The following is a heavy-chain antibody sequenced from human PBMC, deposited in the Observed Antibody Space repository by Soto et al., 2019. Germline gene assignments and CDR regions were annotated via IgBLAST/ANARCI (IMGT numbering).Heavy chain of an antibody. CDR3: ARCLGYSRSWYKKRGAFDI. V-gene: IGHV4-39*01. D-gene: IGHD6-13*01. CDR2: IYYSGST. J-gene: IGHJ3*02. Sequence: SETLSLTCTFSGWSVGSGTVYCIRSSPRQGKGLEWIGSIYYSGSTYYNPSLKSRVTISVDTSKNQFSLKLSSVTAADTAVYYCARCLGYSRSWYKKRGAFDIWGQGTMVT. CDR1: GWSVGSGTVY.